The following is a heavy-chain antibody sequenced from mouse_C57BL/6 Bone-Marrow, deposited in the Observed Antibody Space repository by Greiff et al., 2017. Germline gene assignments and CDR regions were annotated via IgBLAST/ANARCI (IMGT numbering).Heavy chain of an antibody. D-gene: IGHD4-1*01. CDR3: ARELDYAMDY. J-gene: IGHJ4*01. CDR1: GFNIKDYC. V-gene: IGHV14-2*01. Sequence: VHVKQSGAELVKPGASVKLSCTASGFNIKDYCRNWVKQRTEQGLEWIGRIDPGDGETKYAPKFQGKATITADTSSNTAYLQLSSLTSEDTAVYYCARELDYAMDYWGQGTSVTVSS. CDR2: IDPGDGET.